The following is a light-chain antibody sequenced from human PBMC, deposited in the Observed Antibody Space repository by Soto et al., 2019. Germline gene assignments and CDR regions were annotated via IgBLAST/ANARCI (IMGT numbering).Light chain of an antibody. CDR1: NIGSKS. CDR2: HDS. Sequence: SYELTQPPSVSVAPGKTARITCGGNNIGSKSVHWYQQKPGQAPVLVIYHDSDRPSGIPERFSGSNSGNTATLTISRVEAGDEADYYCQVWHSSSDHVVFGGGTKLTVL. J-gene: IGLJ2*01. CDR3: QVWHSSSDHVV. V-gene: IGLV3-21*04.